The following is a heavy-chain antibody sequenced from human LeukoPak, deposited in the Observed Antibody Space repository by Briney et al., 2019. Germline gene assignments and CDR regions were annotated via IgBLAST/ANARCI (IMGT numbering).Heavy chain of an antibody. Sequence: SETLSLTCTVSGGSISSHYWSWIRQPPGKGLEWIGYIYYSGSTNYNPSLKSRVTISVDTSKNQFSLKLSSVTAADTAVYYCARSPAPYYDFWSGHYATRYYYYMDVWGKGTTVTVSS. CDR1: GGSISSHY. D-gene: IGHD3-3*01. J-gene: IGHJ6*03. V-gene: IGHV4-59*11. CDR2: IYYSGST. CDR3: ARSPAPYYDFWSGHYATRYYYYMDV.